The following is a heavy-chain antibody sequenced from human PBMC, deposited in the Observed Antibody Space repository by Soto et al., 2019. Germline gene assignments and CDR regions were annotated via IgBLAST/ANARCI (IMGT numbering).Heavy chain of an antibody. CDR1: GFTFSSYG. CDR3: AKGGVAAALRKLLDY. CDR2: ISYDGSNK. J-gene: IGHJ4*02. V-gene: IGHV3-30*18. D-gene: IGHD6-13*01. Sequence: GGSLRLSCAASGFTFSSYGMHWVRQAPGKGLEWVAVISYDGSNKYYADSVKGRFTISRDNSKNTLYLQMNSLRAEDTAVYYCAKGGVAAALRKLLDYWGQGTLVTVS.